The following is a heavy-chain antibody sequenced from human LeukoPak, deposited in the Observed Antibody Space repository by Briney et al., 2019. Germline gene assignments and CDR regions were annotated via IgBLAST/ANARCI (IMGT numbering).Heavy chain of an antibody. J-gene: IGHJ4*02. CDR1: GGTFSSYA. Sequence: ASVKVSCKASGGTFSSYAISWVRQAPGQGLEWMGGIIPIFGTANYAQEFQGRVTITADESTSTAYMELSSLRSEDTAVYYCARHYDILTGYSVDYWGQGTLVTVSS. D-gene: IGHD3-9*01. CDR2: IIPIFGTA. CDR3: ARHYDILTGYSVDY. V-gene: IGHV1-69*13.